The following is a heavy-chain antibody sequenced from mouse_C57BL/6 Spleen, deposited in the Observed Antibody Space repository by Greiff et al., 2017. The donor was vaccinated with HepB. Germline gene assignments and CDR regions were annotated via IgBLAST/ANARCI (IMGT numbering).Heavy chain of an antibody. V-gene: IGHV1-80*01. Sequence: VQLQQSGAELVKPGASVKISCKASGYAFSSYWMNWVKQRPGKGLEWIGQIYPGDGDTNYNGKFKGKATLTADKSSSTAYMQLSSLTSEDSAVYFCARKAYGSTHWYFDVWGTGTTVTVSS. CDR2: IYPGDGDT. CDR1: GYAFSSYW. J-gene: IGHJ1*03. CDR3: ARKAYGSTHWYFDV. D-gene: IGHD1-1*01.